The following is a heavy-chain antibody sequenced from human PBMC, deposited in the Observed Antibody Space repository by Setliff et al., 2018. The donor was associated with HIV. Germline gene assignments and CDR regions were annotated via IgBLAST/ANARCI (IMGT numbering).Heavy chain of an antibody. J-gene: IGHJ5*02. Sequence: GGSLRLSCAASGFTFSASYLTWIRQAPGKGLEWVAHISSSGATIYYVDSVKGRFTISRDNAANSLYLQMNSLRVEDTAIYFCARYFYASSSSAIDAGGQGMPVTVPQ. CDR2: ISSSGATI. CDR1: GFTFSASY. CDR3: ARYFYASSSSAIDA. D-gene: IGHD3-16*01. V-gene: IGHV3-11*04.